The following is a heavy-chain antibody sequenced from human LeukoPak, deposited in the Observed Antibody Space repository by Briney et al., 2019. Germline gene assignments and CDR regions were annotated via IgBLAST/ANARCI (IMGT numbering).Heavy chain of an antibody. J-gene: IGHJ5*02. Sequence: PSETLSLTCAVSGGPISSGAYSWSWIRQPPRTGLEWIGYVYYSGGTYYNPSLKSRVTISVDTSKNQFSLKLSSVTAADTAVYYCARAHGSENRAHNWFDPWGQGTLVTVSS. CDR2: VYYSGGT. CDR3: ARAHGSENRAHNWFDP. V-gene: IGHV4-30-4*07. CDR1: GGPISSGAYS. D-gene: IGHD3-10*01.